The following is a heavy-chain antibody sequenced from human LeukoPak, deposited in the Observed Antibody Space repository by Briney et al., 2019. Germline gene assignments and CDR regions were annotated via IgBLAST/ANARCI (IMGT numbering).Heavy chain of an antibody. V-gene: IGHV1-2*02. D-gene: IGHD2-2*01. CDR2: IIPNSGDT. CDR1: GYTFTGYY. CDR3: ARSLEDIVVVPESGGDY. Sequence: ASVKVSCKASGYTFTGYYMHWVRQAPGQGLEWMGWIIPNSGDTSYAQKFQGRVTMTRDTSISTAYMELSRLRSDDTAVYYCARSLEDIVVVPESGGDYWGQGTLVTVSS. J-gene: IGHJ4*02.